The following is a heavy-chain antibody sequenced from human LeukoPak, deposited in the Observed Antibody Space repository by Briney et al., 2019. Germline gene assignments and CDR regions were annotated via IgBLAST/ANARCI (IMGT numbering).Heavy chain of an antibody. CDR1: GFTFSRYS. CDR2: ISSTSSYI. CDR3: ARVGLDDYGDYFDY. J-gene: IGHJ4*02. Sequence: GGSLRLSCAASGFTFSRYSMNWVRQAPGKGLEWVSTISSTSSYIYYTDSVKGRFTVSRDNAKNSLFLQMDNLRADDTAVYCCARVGLDDYGDYFDYWGPGSLVTVSS. D-gene: IGHD4-17*01. V-gene: IGHV3-21*01.